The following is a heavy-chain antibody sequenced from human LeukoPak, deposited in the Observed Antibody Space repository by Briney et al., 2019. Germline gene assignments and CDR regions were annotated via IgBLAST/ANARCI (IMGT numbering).Heavy chain of an antibody. CDR2: ISGSGGST. V-gene: IGHV3-23*01. CDR3: ARGGFGSDAFDI. CDR1: GFTFSSYA. Sequence: GGSLRLSCAASGFTFSSYAMSWVRQAPGKGLEWVSSISGSGGSTYYADSVKGRFTISRDNSKNTLYLQMNSLRAEDTAVYYCARGGFGSDAFDIWGQGAMVTVSS. J-gene: IGHJ3*02. D-gene: IGHD2-15*01.